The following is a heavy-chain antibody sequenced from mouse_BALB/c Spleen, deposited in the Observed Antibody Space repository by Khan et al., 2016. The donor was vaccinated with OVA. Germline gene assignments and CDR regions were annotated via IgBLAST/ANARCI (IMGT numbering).Heavy chain of an antibody. CDR1: GYTFTSYT. CDR2: INPSSGYT. D-gene: IGHD3-1*01. J-gene: IGHJ2*01. CDR3: ARKSTRASY. V-gene: IGHV1-4*01. Sequence: QVQLQKSGAELVKPGASVKMSCKASGYTFTSYTMHWVKQRPGQGLEWIGYINPSSGYTKYNQKFKDKATLTADKSSSTAYMQLSSLTSEDSAVYYCARKSTRASYWGQGTTLTVSS.